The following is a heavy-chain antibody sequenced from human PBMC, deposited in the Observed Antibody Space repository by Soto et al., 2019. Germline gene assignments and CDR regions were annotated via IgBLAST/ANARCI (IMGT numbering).Heavy chain of an antibody. CDR1: GYGFTTYG. D-gene: IGHD1-1*01. V-gene: IGHV1-18*01. Sequence: QVHLVQSGAEVKKPGASVKVSCKGSGYGFTTYGITWVRQAPGQGLEWMAWISAHNGNTNYAQKLQGRVTVTRDTSTSTAYMELWSLRSDDTAVYYCARGRYGDYWGKGALVTVSS. J-gene: IGHJ4*02. CDR3: ARGRYGDY. CDR2: ISAHNGNT.